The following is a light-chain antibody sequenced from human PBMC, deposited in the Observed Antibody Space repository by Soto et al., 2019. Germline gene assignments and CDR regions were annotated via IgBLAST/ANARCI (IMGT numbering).Light chain of an antibody. V-gene: IGLV2-14*02. Sequence: QSVLTQPASVSGSPGQSVTISCTGTSSDFGSYKFVSWYQHHPGKVPKVIIYETSKRPSGVSDRFSGSKSGNTASLTISGLQAEDEADYFCTSSTSGSLYVFGTGTKVTVL. CDR2: ETS. J-gene: IGLJ1*01. CDR3: TSSTSGSLYV. CDR1: SSDFGSYKF.